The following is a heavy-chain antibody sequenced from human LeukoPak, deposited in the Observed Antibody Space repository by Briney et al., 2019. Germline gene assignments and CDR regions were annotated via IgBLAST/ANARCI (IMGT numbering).Heavy chain of an antibody. Sequence: GGSLRLSCAASGFTFSSYWMHWVRQAPGKGLVWVSRINSDGSSTSYADSVKGRFTISRDNAKNTLYLQMNSLRAEDTAVYYCARGGPYYYGSGSYWEDYWGQGTLVTVSS. CDR1: GFTFSSYW. CDR3: ARGGPYYYGSGSYWEDY. J-gene: IGHJ4*02. V-gene: IGHV3-74*01. CDR2: INSDGSST. D-gene: IGHD3-10*01.